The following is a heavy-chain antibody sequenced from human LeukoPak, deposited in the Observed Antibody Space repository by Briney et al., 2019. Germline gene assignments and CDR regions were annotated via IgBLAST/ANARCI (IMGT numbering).Heavy chain of an antibody. D-gene: IGHD6-13*01. CDR1: GFTFSSYW. Sequence: PGGSLRLSCAASGFTFSSYWMSWVRQAPGKGLEWVANIKQDGSEKYYVDSVKGRFTISRDNAKNSLYLQMNSLRAEDTAVYYCARDSWYSSSWYSYFDYWGQGTLVTVSS. J-gene: IGHJ4*02. CDR2: IKQDGSEK. CDR3: ARDSWYSSSWYSYFDY. V-gene: IGHV3-7*01.